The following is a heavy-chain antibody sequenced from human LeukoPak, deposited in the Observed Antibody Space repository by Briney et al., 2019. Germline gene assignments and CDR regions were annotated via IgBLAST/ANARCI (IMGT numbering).Heavy chain of an antibody. V-gene: IGHV3-30*02. CDR3: AKDPSGTYCGDY. D-gene: IGHD1-26*01. J-gene: IGHJ4*02. CDR2: IRYDGNSK. CDR1: GFTFSSFA. Sequence: GGSLRLSCAASGFTFSSFAMHWVRQAPGKGLEWVAFIRYDGNSKYYADSVKGRFTVSRDNSKNTLYQQMNSLRDEDTALYYCAKDPSGTYCGDYWGQGTLVTVSS.